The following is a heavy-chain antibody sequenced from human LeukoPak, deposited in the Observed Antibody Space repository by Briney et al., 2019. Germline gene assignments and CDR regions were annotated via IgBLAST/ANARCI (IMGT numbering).Heavy chain of an antibody. J-gene: IGHJ4*02. CDR2: ISGSGDIT. V-gene: IGHV3-23*01. Sequence: GGSLRLSCEVSGFTFSSNAMSWVRQAPGKGLEWVSGISGSGDITYYYADSVKGRFTISRDNSKNTLYLQMNSLRSEDTAVFYCARGREFYGSGSSYRGNFEYWGQGTLVTVSS. CDR3: ARGREFYGSGSSYRGNFEY. CDR1: GFTFSSNA. D-gene: IGHD3-10*01.